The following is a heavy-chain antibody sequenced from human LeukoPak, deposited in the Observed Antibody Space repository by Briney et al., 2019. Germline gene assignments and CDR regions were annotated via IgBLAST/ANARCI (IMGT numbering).Heavy chain of an antibody. Sequence: KPSETLSLTCAVSGYSISSDYYWGWIRQPPGKGLEWIGSIYHSGSTYYNPSLESRVTISLDTSKNQFSLELSSVTAADTAVYYCARGQRWLQYDDAFDIWGQGTMVIVSS. CDR3: ARGQRWLQYDDAFDI. CDR2: IYHSGST. V-gene: IGHV4-38-2*01. CDR1: GYSISSDYY. J-gene: IGHJ3*02. D-gene: IGHD5-24*01.